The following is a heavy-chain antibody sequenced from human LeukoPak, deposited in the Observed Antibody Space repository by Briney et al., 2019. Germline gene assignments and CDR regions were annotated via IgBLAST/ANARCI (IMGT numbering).Heavy chain of an antibody. V-gene: IGHV1-8*03. CDR1: GYTFTSHD. CDR2: MNPNSGNT. CDR3: ARRHYYDFWSGRENSFDY. D-gene: IGHD3-3*01. Sequence: GASVKVSCKASGYTFTSHDINWVRQATGQGLEWMGWMNPNSGNTGYAQTFQGRVTITRNTSITTAYMELSNLTSEDTAVYYCARRHYYDFWSGRENSFDYWGQGTLVTVSS. J-gene: IGHJ4*02.